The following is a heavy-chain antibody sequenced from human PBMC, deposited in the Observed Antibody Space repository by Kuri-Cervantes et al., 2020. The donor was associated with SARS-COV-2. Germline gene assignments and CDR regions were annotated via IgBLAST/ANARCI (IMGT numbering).Heavy chain of an antibody. D-gene: IGHD3-16*02. V-gene: IGHV4-34*01. CDR2: INHSGST. CDR1: GGSFSGYY. J-gene: IGHJ4*02. CDR3: ARAGVWGSYRYSRFDY. Sequence: ESLKISCAVYGGSFSGYYWSWIRQPPGKGLEWIGEINHSGSTNYNPSLKSRVTISVDTSKNQFSLKLSSVTAADTAVYYGARAGVWGSYRYSRFDYWGQGTLVTVSS.